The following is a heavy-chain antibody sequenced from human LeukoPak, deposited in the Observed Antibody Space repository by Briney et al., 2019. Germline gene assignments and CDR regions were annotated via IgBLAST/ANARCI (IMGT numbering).Heavy chain of an antibody. Sequence: GGSLRLSCVASGFTFSDYNMNWVRQAPGKGLEWVSSITTSSSYMYYADSVKGRFTISRDNAKNSLYLHMNSLRAEDTAAYYCARHGSGWYMNDYWGQGTLVTVSS. CDR2: ITTSSSYM. J-gene: IGHJ4*02. CDR3: ARHGSGWYMNDY. V-gene: IGHV3-21*01. D-gene: IGHD6-19*01. CDR1: GFTFSDYN.